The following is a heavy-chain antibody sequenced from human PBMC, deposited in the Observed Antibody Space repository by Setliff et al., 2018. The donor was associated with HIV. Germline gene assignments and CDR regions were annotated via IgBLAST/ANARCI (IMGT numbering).Heavy chain of an antibody. CDR3: ARDWAMVRGVTTYYFDY. Sequence: PGGSLRLSCAASGFTFSSYRMHWVRQTPGKGLVWVSRIKTAASVTSYADSVKGRFTVSRDNAKNTLYLQMNSLTAEDTAVYYCARDWAMVRGVTTYYFDYWGQGTLVTVSS. CDR2: IKTAASVT. J-gene: IGHJ4*02. V-gene: IGHV3-74*01. CDR1: GFTFSSYR. D-gene: IGHD3-10*01.